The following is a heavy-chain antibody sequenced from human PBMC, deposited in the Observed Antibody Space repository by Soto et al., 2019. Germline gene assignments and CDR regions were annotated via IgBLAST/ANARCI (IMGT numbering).Heavy chain of an antibody. V-gene: IGHV1-8*01. CDR2: MNPNSGNT. CDR1: GYTFTSYD. J-gene: IGHJ3*02. D-gene: IGHD2-15*01. Sequence: GASVKVSCKASGYTFTSYDINWVRQASGQGLEWMGWMNPNSGNTGDAQKFQGRVTMTRNTSISTAYMELSSLRSEDTAVYYCAITRGYCSGGSCPDAFDIWGQGTMVTVSS. CDR3: AITRGYCSGGSCPDAFDI.